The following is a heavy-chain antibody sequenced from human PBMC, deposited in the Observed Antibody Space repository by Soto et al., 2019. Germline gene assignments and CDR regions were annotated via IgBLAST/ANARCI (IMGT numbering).Heavy chain of an antibody. D-gene: IGHD2-21*01. CDR1: GYTFTGYY. CDR2: IIPNIGGT. V-gene: IGHV1-2*04. J-gene: IGHJ6*02. Sequence: ASVKVSCKASGYTFTGYYMHWVRQAPGQGLEWMGWIIPNIGGTNYAQKFQGWVTMTRDTSISTAYMELSSLRSEDTAVYYCARVWYYYYYGMDVWGQGTXVTVSS. CDR3: ARVWYYYYYGMDV.